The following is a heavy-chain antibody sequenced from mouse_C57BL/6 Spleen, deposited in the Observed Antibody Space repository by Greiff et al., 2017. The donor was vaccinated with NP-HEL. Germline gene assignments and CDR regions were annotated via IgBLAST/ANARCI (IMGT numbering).Heavy chain of an antibody. Sequence: QVQLQQPGAELVKPGASVKMSCKASGYTFTSYWITWVKQRPGQGLEWIGDIYPGSGSTNYNEKFKSKATLTVDTSSSTAYMQLSSLTSEDSAVYYCARDSSATGAMDYWGQGTSVTVSS. CDR2: IYPGSGST. D-gene: IGHD3-2*01. J-gene: IGHJ4*01. CDR1: GYTFTSYW. V-gene: IGHV1-55*01. CDR3: ARDSSATGAMDY.